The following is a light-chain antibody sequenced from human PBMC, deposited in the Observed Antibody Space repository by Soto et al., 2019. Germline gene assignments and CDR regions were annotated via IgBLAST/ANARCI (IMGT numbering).Light chain of an antibody. CDR2: AAS. CDR1: QTIGAN. J-gene: IGKJ2*01. Sequence: DIQMTQSPSSLSASLGDRVTITCRASQTIGANLNWYRQKLGKAPTLLIYAASTLQSGVPSRFSGLGSGTDFALTITSLQPDDSATYYCQQSYTTVYTFGQGTKVDI. CDR3: QQSYTTVYT. V-gene: IGKV1-39*01.